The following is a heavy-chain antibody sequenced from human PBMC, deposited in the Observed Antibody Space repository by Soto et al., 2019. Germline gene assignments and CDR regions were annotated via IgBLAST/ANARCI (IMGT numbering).Heavy chain of an antibody. J-gene: IGHJ6*02. CDR1: GFNFDDHV. D-gene: IGHD3-3*01. Sequence: EVQLVESGGGLVNPGRSLRLSCVASGFNFDDHVMNWVRQVPGKGLEWVGHINWNGYSIGYGGSGRGRFTLSRDNAQNTLYLQMNSLRPEDTAVYYCARSWSGSTSGRVDVWGQGTTVTVSS. CDR2: INWNGYSI. V-gene: IGHV3-9*01. CDR3: ARSWSGSTSGRVDV.